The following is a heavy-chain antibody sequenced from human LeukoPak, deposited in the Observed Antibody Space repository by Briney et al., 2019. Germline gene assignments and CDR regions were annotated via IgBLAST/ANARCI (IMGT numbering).Heavy chain of an antibody. CDR1: GYTFTSYG. CDR3: AGEVAAADHFDY. CDR2: ISAYNDNT. J-gene: IGHJ4*02. V-gene: IGHV1-18*01. Sequence: ASVKVSCKASGYTFTSYGISWVRQAPGQGLEWMGWISAYNDNTNYAQKLQGRVTMTTGTSTSTAYMELRSLRSDDTAVYCCAGEVAAADHFDYWGQGTLVTVSS. D-gene: IGHD6-13*01.